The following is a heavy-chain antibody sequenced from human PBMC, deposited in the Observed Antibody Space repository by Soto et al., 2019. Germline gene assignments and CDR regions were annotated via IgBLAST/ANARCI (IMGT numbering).Heavy chain of an antibody. CDR2: IIPIFGTA. V-gene: IGHV1-69*06. D-gene: IGHD3-3*01. Sequence: SVKVSCKASGGTFSSYAISWVRQAPGQGLEWMGGIIPIFGTANYAQKFQGRVTITADKSTSTAYMELSSLRSEGTAVYYCASRQSVLRFLEWPTSYGMDVWGQGTTVTVSS. CDR1: GGTFSSYA. CDR3: ASRQSVLRFLEWPTSYGMDV. J-gene: IGHJ6*02.